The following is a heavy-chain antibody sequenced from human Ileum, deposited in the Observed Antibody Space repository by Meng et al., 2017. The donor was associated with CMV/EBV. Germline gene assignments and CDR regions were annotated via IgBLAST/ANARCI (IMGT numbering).Heavy chain of an antibody. CDR1: GAAISSGHYC. Sequence: QLQPTHAGQCMVTASLALSLTFTVSGAAISSGHYCCIWIRQPPGKGLDWIGHIHVRGSTYYNPSLQSRVTISVDTSKNQFSLKLSSVTAADTAVYYCARVWGIAVRPLDYWGQGTLVTVSS. V-gene: IGHV4-30-4*01. CDR3: ARVWGIAVRPLDY. CDR2: IHVRGST. D-gene: IGHD6-6*01. J-gene: IGHJ4*02.